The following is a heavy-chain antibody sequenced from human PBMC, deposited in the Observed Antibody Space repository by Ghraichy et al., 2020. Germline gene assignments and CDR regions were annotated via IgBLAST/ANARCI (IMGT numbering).Heavy chain of an antibody. D-gene: IGHD6-19*01. V-gene: IGHV4-39*01. CDR1: GGSISSSSYY. CDR2: IYYSGST. Sequence: SETLSLTCTVSGGSISSSSYYWGWIRQPPGKGLEWIGSIYYSGSTYYNPSLKSRVTISVDTSKNQFSLKLSSVTAADTAVYYCARPSVAVAGTGFDYWGQGTLVTVSS. J-gene: IGHJ4*02. CDR3: ARPSVAVAGTGFDY.